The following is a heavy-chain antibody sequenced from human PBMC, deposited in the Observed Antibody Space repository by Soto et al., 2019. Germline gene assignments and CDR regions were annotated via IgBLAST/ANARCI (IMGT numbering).Heavy chain of an antibody. CDR1: GFTFSNYG. CDR3: ASDLVGASDSYGLDV. Sequence: GGSLRLSCTASGFTFSNYGMHWVRQAPGKGLEWVAIIWHDGNNKYYADSVRGRFIISRDNSKNRLYLQMNSLRAEDTAVYYCASDLVGASDSYGLDVWGQGTPVTVSS. CDR2: IWHDGNNK. J-gene: IGHJ6*02. D-gene: IGHD1-26*01. V-gene: IGHV3-33*01.